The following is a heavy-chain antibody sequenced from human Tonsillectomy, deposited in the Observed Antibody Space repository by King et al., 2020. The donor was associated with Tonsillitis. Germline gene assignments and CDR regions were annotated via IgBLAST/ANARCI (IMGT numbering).Heavy chain of an antibody. CDR3: AKGYSSGWQKGDAFDI. J-gene: IGHJ3*02. CDR1: EFTFSSYA. Sequence: EVQLVQSGGGLVQPGGSLRLSCAASEFTFSSYAMSWVRQAPGKGLEWVSTISGSGVNTYYADSVKDRFTISRDNSDNTLYLQMSSLTADDTAVYYCAKGYSSGWQKGDAFDIRGQGTMVTVSS. V-gene: IGHV3-23*04. D-gene: IGHD6-19*01. CDR2: ISGSGVNT.